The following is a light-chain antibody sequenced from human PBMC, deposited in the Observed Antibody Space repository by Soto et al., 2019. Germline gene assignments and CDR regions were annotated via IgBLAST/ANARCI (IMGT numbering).Light chain of an antibody. J-gene: IGKJ5*01. CDR1: QTVRNN. V-gene: IGKV3-15*01. Sequence: ENVLTQSPGTLSLSPGERVTLSCRASQTVRNNYLAWYQQKPGQAPRLLIYGASTRATGIPARFSGSGSGTEFTLTISSLQSEDFAVYYCQQYNNWPITFGQGTRLEI. CDR2: GAS. CDR3: QQYNNWPIT.